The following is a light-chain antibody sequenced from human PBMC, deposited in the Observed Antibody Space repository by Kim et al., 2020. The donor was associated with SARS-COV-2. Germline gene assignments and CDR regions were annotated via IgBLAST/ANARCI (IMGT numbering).Light chain of an antibody. CDR2: GAS. J-gene: IGKJ1*01. CDR3: QQYNDRGT. CDR1: QSVSSD. Sequence: SVSPGERATLSCRASQSVSSDLAWYQQKPGQAPRLLIYGASSRATGVPARFSGSGAGTEFALTITSLQSEDFAVYYCQQYNDRGTFGQGTKVDIK. V-gene: IGKV3-15*01.